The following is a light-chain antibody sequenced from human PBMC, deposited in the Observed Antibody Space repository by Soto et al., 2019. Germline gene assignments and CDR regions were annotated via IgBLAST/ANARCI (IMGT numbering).Light chain of an antibody. J-gene: IGLJ1*01. Sequence: QSVLTQPASVSGSPGQSITISCTGTSSDVGGYNYVSWYQQHPGKAPKLMIYDVSNWPSGVSNRFSGSKSGNTASLTISGLQAEDEADYYCSSYTSSSTLGVFGTGTKLTVL. CDR3: SSYTSSSTLGV. CDR1: SSDVGGYNY. CDR2: DVS. V-gene: IGLV2-14*01.